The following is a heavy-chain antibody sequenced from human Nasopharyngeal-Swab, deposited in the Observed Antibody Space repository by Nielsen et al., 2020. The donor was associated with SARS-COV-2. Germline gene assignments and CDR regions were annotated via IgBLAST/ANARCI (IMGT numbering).Heavy chain of an antibody. J-gene: IGHJ4*02. CDR3: ARDRQLYYFDY. CDR1: GGSISSYY. V-gene: IGHV4-59*01. CDR2: MYNSGST. D-gene: IGHD5-24*01. Sequence: GSLRLSCTVSGGSISSYYWSWIRQAPGKGLEWIGYMYNSGSTTYNPSLKSRVTISVDMSKNQFSLRLSSVTAADTAIYYCARDRQLYYFDYWGQGTLVTVSS.